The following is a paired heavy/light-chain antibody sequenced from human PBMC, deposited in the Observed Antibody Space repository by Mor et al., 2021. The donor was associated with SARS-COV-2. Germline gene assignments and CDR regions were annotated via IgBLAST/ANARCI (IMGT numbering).Heavy chain of an antibody. CDR1: GFTFRSYW. Sequence: EVQLVESGGGLVQPGGSLRLSCAASGFTFRSYWMHWVRQAPGKGLVWVSRINKDGSVTSYADSVKGRFTISRDNAKNTLYLQMNGLRAEDTAVYYCARSASLYYDILTVEVDAWGQGTTVTVSS. CDR3: ARSASLYYDILTVEVDA. V-gene: IGHV3-74*01. J-gene: IGHJ6*02. D-gene: IGHD3-9*01. CDR2: INKDGSVT.
Light chain of an antibody. J-gene: IGKJ4*02. CDR1: QSLLHSNGYNY. V-gene: IGKV2-28*01. CDR3: MQALQTRLT. Sequence: DIVMTQSPLSLPVTPGEPASISCRSSQSLLHSNGYNYLDWYLQKPGQSPQVLIYLASHRASGVPDRFSGSGSGTNFTLKISRVEAEDVGVYYCMQALQTRLTFGGGTKVEIK. CDR2: LAS.